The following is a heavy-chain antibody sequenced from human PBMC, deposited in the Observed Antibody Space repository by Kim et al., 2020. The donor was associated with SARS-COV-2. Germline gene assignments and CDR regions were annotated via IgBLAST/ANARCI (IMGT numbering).Heavy chain of an antibody. CDR1: GFTFSNYA. D-gene: IGHD3-10*01. Sequence: GSLRLSCAASGFTFSNYAMAWVRQAPGKGLERVSTISAGGSSYYADSVKGRFTISRDNSRDTLYLQMNSLRAEDTAVYYCAKGYYNSGTSRGMDVWGQGTTVTVSS. CDR2: ISAGGSS. V-gene: IGHV3-23*01. CDR3: AKGYYNSGTSRGMDV. J-gene: IGHJ6*02.